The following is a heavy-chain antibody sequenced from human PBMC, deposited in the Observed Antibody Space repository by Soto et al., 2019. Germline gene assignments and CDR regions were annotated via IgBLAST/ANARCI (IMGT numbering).Heavy chain of an antibody. J-gene: IGHJ4*02. CDR2: IYHSGST. CDR1: GGSISSRCYS. V-gene: IGHV4-30-2*01. CDR3: ARGPPLGY. Sequence: PSETLSLTCAVSGGSISSRCYSWSWIRQPPGKGLEWIGYIYHSGSTYHNPSLNSRVTISGDRSKNRFSLKLSSVTAADTAVYYCARGPPLGYWGQGTLVTVSS.